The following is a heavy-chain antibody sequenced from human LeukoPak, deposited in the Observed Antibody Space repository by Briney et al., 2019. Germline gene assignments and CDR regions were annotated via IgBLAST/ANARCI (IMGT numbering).Heavy chain of an antibody. CDR3: ARAPPGYYGSGGG. Sequence: SVKVSCKASGGTFSSYAISWVRQAPGQGLEWMGGIIPIFGTANYAQKFQGRVTITTDESTSTAYMELSSLRSEDTAVYYCARAPPGYYGSGGGWGQGTLVTVSS. CDR2: IIPIFGTA. D-gene: IGHD3-10*01. J-gene: IGHJ4*02. V-gene: IGHV1-69*05. CDR1: GGTFSSYA.